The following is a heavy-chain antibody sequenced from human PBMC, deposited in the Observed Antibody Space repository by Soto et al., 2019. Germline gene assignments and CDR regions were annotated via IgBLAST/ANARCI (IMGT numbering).Heavy chain of an antibody. CDR2: ISAYDGQT. D-gene: IGHD3-22*01. J-gene: IGHJ4*02. Sequence: ASVKVSCKASGDGFSNYGFSWVRQAPGQGLEWMGWISAYDGQTNYTKKFQGRVTMTTDTSSSTAYMELRSLRSDDTAVYYCARVWYYDRSGYYAFDYWGLGTLVTVSS. V-gene: IGHV1-18*01. CDR1: GDGFSNYG. CDR3: ARVWYYDRSGYYAFDY.